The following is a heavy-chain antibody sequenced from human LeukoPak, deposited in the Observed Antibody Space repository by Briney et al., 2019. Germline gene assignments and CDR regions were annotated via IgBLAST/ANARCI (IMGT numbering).Heavy chain of an antibody. CDR3: ARDSLSIVGAGFDY. D-gene: IGHD1-26*01. Sequence: SETLSLTCTVSGYSISSGYYWGWIRQPPGKGLEWIGSIYHSGSTYYNPSLKSRVTISVDTSKNQFSLKLSSVTAADTAVYYCARDSLSIVGAGFDYWGQGTLVTVSS. CDR1: GYSISSGYY. J-gene: IGHJ4*02. V-gene: IGHV4-38-2*02. CDR2: IYHSGST.